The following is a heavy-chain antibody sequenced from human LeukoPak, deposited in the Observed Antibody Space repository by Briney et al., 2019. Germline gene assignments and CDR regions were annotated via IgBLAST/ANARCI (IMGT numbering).Heavy chain of an antibody. J-gene: IGHJ4*02. D-gene: IGHD6-13*01. CDR1: GFTVSSNY. Sequence: GGSLRLSCAASGFTVSSNYMSWVRQAPGKGLEWVSVLYSGGSTYYADSVKGRFTISRDNSKNTLYLQMNSLRAEDTAVYYCASGYSSSWYSADFDYWGQGTLVTVSS. V-gene: IGHV3-66*01. CDR3: ASGYSSSWYSADFDY. CDR2: LYSGGST.